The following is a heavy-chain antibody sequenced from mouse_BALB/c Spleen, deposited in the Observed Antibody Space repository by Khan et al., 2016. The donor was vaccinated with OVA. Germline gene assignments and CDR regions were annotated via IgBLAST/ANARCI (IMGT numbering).Heavy chain of an antibody. CDR1: GYTFTTYT. J-gene: IGHJ3*01. V-gene: IGHV1-4*01. CDR2: IIPSTDYT. CDR3: AKEGAYYRSDGWFAY. Sequence: QVQLQQSGAELARPGASVMMSCKASGYTFTTYTIHWVKQRPGQGLEWIGYIIPSTDYTTYNQKFKDKATLTADKSSSTAYMQLSSLTSDDSAVYYCAKEGAYYRSDGWFAYWGQGTLVTVSA. D-gene: IGHD2-14*01.